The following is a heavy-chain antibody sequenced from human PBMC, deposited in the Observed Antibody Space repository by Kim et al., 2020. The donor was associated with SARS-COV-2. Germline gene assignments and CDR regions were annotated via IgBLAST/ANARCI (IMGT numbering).Heavy chain of an antibody. CDR1: GGSISSYY. CDR2: IYTSGST. Sequence: SETLSLTCTVSGGSISSYYWSWIRQPAGKGLEWIGRIYTSGSTNYNPSLKSRVTMSVDTSKNQFSLKLSSVTAADTAVYYCARVGRGSYFGSFFGDIENNWFDPWGQGTLVTVSS. V-gene: IGHV4-4*07. J-gene: IGHJ5*02. D-gene: IGHD1-26*01. CDR3: ARVGRGSYFGSFFGDIENNWFDP.